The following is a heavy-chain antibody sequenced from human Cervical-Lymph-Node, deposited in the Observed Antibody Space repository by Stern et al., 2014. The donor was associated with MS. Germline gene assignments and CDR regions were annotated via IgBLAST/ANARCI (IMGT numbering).Heavy chain of an antibody. J-gene: IGHJ2*01. Sequence: QVQLVESGGGVVQPGRSLRLSCAASGFTFSSYAMHWVRQAPGKGLEWVAVISYDGSNKYYADSVKGRFTISRDTSNNTLYLQMNSLRAQDTAVYYCARDRDSSFWLDWYIDLWGRGTLVTVSS. V-gene: IGHV3-30*04. CDR1: GFTFSSYA. CDR2: ISYDGSNK. CDR3: ARDRDSSFWLDWYIDL. D-gene: IGHD3-22*01.